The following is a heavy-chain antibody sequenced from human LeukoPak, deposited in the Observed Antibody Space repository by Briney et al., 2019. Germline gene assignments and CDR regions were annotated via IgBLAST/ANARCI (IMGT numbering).Heavy chain of an antibody. V-gene: IGHV3-21*01. CDR2: ISSSSSYI. D-gene: IGHD1-26*01. J-gene: IGHJ4*02. Sequence: GGSLRLSCAASGFTFSSYSMIWVRQAPGKGLEWVSSISSSSSYIYYADSVKGRFTISRDNAKNSLYLQMNSLRAEDTAVYYCARGAVGASLLFDYWGQGTLVTVSS. CDR1: GFTFSSYS. CDR3: ARGAVGASLLFDY.